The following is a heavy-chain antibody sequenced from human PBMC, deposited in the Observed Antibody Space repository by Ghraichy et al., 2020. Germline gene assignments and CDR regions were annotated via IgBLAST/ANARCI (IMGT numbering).Heavy chain of an antibody. CDR2: ITSTGTTM. D-gene: IGHD2-15*01. J-gene: IGHJ6*02. Sequence: GGSLRLSCAASGFTLSNYAMNWVRQAPGKGLEWDSYITSTGTTMYYADSVKGRFTLSRDSAKNSLFLQMNSLRDEDTALYYCAPDLGYCSSGTCYPYYYSGMDVWGHGTTVTVSS. CDR3: APDLGYCSSGTCYPYYYSGMDV. V-gene: IGHV3-48*02. CDR1: GFTLSNYA.